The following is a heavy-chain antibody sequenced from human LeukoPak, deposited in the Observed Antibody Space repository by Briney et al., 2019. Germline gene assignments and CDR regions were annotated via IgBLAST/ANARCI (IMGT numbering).Heavy chain of an antibody. CDR2: ISYDGSNK. Sequence: PGGSLRLSCAASGFTFSSNAMHWVRQAPGKGLEWVAVISYDGSNKYYADSVKGRFTISRDNSKNTLYLQMNSLRAEDTAVYYCARDALMGYDYWGQGTLVTVSS. CDR1: GFTFSSNA. CDR3: ARDALMGYDY. J-gene: IGHJ4*02. D-gene: IGHD2-8*01. V-gene: IGHV3-30-3*01.